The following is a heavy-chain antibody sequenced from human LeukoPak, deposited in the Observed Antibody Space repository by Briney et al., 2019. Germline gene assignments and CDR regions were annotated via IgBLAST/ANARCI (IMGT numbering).Heavy chain of an antibody. D-gene: IGHD6-13*01. J-gene: IGHJ4*02. CDR3: AKGSIAVGLTDY. V-gene: IGHV3-23*01. CDR1: GFTFSSYA. Sequence: PGGSLRLSCAVSGFTFSSYAMGWVRQAPGKGLDWVSAISVSGDTYYTASVKGRFTVSRDNSDNTLFLQMNSLRAEDTAVYYCAKGSIAVGLTDYWGQGTLVTVSS. CDR2: ISVSGDT.